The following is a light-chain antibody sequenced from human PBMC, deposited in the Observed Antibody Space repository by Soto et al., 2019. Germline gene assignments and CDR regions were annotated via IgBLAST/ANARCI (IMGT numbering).Light chain of an antibody. Sequence: ETVMTQSPATLSVSPGGRATLSCRASQSISDTLAWYQQKPGQAPRLLIHGASTRATGFPARFSGSGSGTDFTLTISSLQSEDIAIYYCQQYNGWPWTFGLGTKVDI. J-gene: IGKJ1*01. CDR1: QSISDT. CDR2: GAS. CDR3: QQYNGWPWT. V-gene: IGKV3-15*01.